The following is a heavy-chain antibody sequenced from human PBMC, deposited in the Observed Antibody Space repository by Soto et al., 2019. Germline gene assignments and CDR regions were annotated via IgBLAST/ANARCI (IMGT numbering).Heavy chain of an antibody. CDR1: GYTFTRYG. Sequence: QGHLVQSGAEVKKPGASVKVSCKASGYTFTRYGISWVRQAPGQGLEWMGWISGYNGDTNYAQNLQDRVTMTIDTSTNTAYMELRRLTSDDTAVYYCAKNGQPSYYYYGLDVWGQGTTVTVSS. CDR2: ISGYNGDT. J-gene: IGHJ6*02. CDR3: AKNGQPSYYYYGLDV. V-gene: IGHV1-18*01. D-gene: IGHD2-8*01.